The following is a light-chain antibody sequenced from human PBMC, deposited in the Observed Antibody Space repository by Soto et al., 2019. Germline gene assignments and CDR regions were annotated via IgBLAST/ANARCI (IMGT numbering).Light chain of an antibody. V-gene: IGKV3-20*01. CDR3: QQYGSSRGT. J-gene: IGKJ2*01. CDR2: GAS. CDR1: LSVSSSY. Sequence: EIVLTQSPGTLSLSPGVRATLSCRASLSVSSSYLAWYQQKPGQAPRLLIYGASSRATGIPGRFSGSRSGTDFTLTINRLEPEDFAVYYCQQYGSSRGTFGQGTKLEIK.